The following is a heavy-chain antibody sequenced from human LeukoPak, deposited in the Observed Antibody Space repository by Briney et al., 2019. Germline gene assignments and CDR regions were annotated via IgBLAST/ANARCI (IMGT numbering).Heavy chain of an antibody. Sequence: ASVKVSCKASGYTFTRHYIHWVRQAPGQGLEWMGVIHPDGGATSYAQRFQGRVTMTSDTSTTTVYMELSSLRSEDTAVYYCARDPPTVAAEGSIWGQGTMVTVSS. CDR2: IHPDGGAT. CDR1: GYTFTRHY. V-gene: IGHV1-46*01. J-gene: IGHJ3*02. CDR3: ARDPPTVAAEGSI. D-gene: IGHD6-19*01.